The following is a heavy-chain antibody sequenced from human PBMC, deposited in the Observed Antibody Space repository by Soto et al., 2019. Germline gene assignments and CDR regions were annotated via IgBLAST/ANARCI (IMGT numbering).Heavy chain of an antibody. CDR1: GYTFTTHY. CDR2: INPDSGST. J-gene: IGHJ4*02. CDR3: ARVTGYYAPDY. Sequence: ASVEVSCKASGYTFTTHYIHWVRQAPGQGPEWMGKINPDSGSTIFAQKFQGRVTITRDTSASTAYMELSSLRSEDTAVYYCARVTGYYAPDYLGQGTLVTVSS. V-gene: IGHV1-46*01. D-gene: IGHD3-9*01.